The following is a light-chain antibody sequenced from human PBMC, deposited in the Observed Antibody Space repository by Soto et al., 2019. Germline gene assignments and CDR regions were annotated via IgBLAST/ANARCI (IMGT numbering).Light chain of an antibody. V-gene: IGKV1-9*01. Sequence: DIQLTQSPSFLSASVGDRVTITCRASQGIGSYFAWYQLKPGNAPNLLIYDVSTLQSGVASRFSGSGSGTEFTLTISSLQPEDFATYFCQQFDSYPLTFGGGTKVEIK. CDR3: QQFDSYPLT. J-gene: IGKJ4*01. CDR1: QGIGSY. CDR2: DVS.